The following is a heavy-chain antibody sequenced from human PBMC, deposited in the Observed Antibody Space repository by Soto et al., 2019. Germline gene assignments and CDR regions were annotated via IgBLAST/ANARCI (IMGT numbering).Heavy chain of an antibody. CDR3: AKLRGDYTVFDY. CDR2: IKQDGGVK. Sequence: GGSLRLSCAPSGLTFRNSGMTWFRKAPGQGREWVASIKQDGGVKHYVDSVKGRFTISRDNAEKSLHLQMNSLRAEDTAVYYCAKLRGDYTVFDYWGQGARVTVSS. CDR1: GLTFRNSG. J-gene: IGHJ4*02. D-gene: IGHD4-17*01. V-gene: IGHV3-7*03.